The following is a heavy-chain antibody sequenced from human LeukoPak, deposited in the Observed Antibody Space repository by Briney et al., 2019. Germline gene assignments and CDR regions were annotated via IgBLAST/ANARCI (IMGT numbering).Heavy chain of an antibody. CDR1: GFIVSNYY. CDR3: ARDRGIAVAGTWDY. V-gene: IGHV3-21*01. D-gene: IGHD6-19*01. CDR2: ISSSSSYI. Sequence: KAGGSLRLSCAASGFIVSNYYMNWVRQAPGKGLEWVSSISSSSSYIYYADSVKGRFTISRDNAKNSLYLQMNSLRAEDTAVYYCARDRGIAVAGTWDYWGQGTLVTVSS. J-gene: IGHJ4*02.